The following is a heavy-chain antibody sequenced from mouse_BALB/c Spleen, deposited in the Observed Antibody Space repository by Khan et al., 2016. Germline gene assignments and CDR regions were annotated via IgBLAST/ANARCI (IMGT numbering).Heavy chain of an antibody. D-gene: IGHD2-3*01. Sequence: EVQLVESGGGLVQPGGSLKLSCAASGFTFSSYGMSWVRQTPDKRLELVATINSNGGSTYYPDSVQGRFTISRENAKHTLYLQMSSLKSEDSAMYYCARDGYYYWGQGTTLTVSS. CDR3: ARDGYYY. CDR1: GFTFSSYG. V-gene: IGHV5-6-3*01. J-gene: IGHJ2*01. CDR2: INSNGGST.